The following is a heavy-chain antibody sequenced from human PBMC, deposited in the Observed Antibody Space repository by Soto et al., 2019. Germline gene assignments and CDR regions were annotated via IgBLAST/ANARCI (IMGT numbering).Heavy chain of an antibody. CDR1: GFTFSSYW. D-gene: IGHD3-9*01. CDR2: IKQDGREK. Sequence: EVQLVESGGGLVQPGGSLRLSCAASGFTFSSYWMSWVRQAPGKGLEWVANIKQDGREKYYVDSVKGRLTISRDNAKNSLYLQMNSLRAEDTAVYYCARDELLRYLDGLVEKAPAYFDYWGQGTLVTVSS. J-gene: IGHJ4*02. CDR3: ARDELLRYLDGLVEKAPAYFDY. V-gene: IGHV3-7*05.